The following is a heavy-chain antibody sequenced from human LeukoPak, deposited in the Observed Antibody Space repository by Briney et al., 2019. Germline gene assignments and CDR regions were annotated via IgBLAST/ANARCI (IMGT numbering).Heavy chain of an antibody. J-gene: IGHJ5*02. CDR1: GGSISSSSYY. V-gene: IGHV4-39*07. Sequence: PSETLSLTCTVSGGSISSSSYYWGWIRQPPGKGLEWIGSIYYSGSTYYNPSLKSRVTISVDTSKNQFSLKLSSVTAADTAVYYCARTVFDSSGYPSRGSYNWFDPWGQGTLVTVSS. D-gene: IGHD3-22*01. CDR3: ARTVFDSSGYPSRGSYNWFDP. CDR2: IYYSGST.